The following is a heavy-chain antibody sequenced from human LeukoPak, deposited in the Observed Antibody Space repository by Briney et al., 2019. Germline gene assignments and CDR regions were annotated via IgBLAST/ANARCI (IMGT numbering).Heavy chain of an antibody. Sequence: PSETLSLTCTVSGGSISSSSYYWGWIRQPPGKGLEWIGSIYHSGSTYYNPSLKSRVTIAVETSKNQFSLKLSSVTAADTAVYYCARGVGARVFDAFDIWGQGTMVTVSS. CDR2: IYHSGST. CDR3: ARGVGARVFDAFDI. J-gene: IGHJ3*02. D-gene: IGHD1-26*01. V-gene: IGHV4-39*07. CDR1: GGSISSSSYY.